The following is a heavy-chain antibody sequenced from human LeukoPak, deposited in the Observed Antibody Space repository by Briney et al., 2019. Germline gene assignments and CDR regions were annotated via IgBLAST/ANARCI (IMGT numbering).Heavy chain of an antibody. J-gene: IGHJ6*03. Sequence: GASVKVSCKASEYTFTSFDINWVRQGTGQGLEWMGYMNPNSGNIVYAQKFQGRVTMTWNTSISTAYMELYSLRSEDTAVYYCAREGMDVWGKGTTVSISS. V-gene: IGHV1-8*01. CDR2: MNPNSGNI. CDR3: AREGMDV. CDR1: EYTFTSFD.